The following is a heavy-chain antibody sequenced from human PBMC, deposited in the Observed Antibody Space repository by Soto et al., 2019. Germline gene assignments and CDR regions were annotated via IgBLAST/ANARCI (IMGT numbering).Heavy chain of an antibody. Sequence: PGGSLRLSCAASGFTFSSYWMSWVRQAPGKGLEWVANIKQDGSEKYYVDSVKGRFTISRDNAENSLYLQMNSLRAEDTAVYYCAREARSYYDSSGYYYVNNWFDPWGQGTLVTVSS. V-gene: IGHV3-7*01. D-gene: IGHD3-22*01. CDR2: IKQDGSEK. CDR3: AREARSYYDSSGYYYVNNWFDP. CDR1: GFTFSSYW. J-gene: IGHJ5*02.